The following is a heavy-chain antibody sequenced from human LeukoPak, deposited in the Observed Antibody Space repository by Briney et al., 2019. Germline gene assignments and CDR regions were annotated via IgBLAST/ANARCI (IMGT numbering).Heavy chain of an antibody. D-gene: IGHD2/OR15-2a*01. CDR1: GGSFSGYY. Sequence: PSETLSLTCAVYGGSFSGYYWSWIRQPPGKGLEWIGEINHSGSTNYNPSLKSRVTISVDTSKNQFSLKLSSVTAAGTAVYYCARVEYSPDYWGQGTLVTVSS. CDR2: INHSGST. CDR3: ARVEYSPDY. V-gene: IGHV4-34*01. J-gene: IGHJ4*02.